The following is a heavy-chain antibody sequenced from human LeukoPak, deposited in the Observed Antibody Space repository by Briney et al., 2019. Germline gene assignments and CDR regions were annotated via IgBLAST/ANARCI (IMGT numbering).Heavy chain of an antibody. CDR3: ARGLFVVVPAATGKNWFDP. V-gene: IGHV1-2*02. D-gene: IGHD2-2*01. CDR1: GYTFTSYG. J-gene: IGHJ5*02. Sequence: ASVKVSCKASGYTFTSYGISWVRQAPGQGLEWMGWINPNSGGTNYAQKFQGRVTMTRDTSISTAYMELSRLRSDDTAVYYCARGLFVVVPAATGKNWFDPWGQGTLVTVSS. CDR2: INPNSGGT.